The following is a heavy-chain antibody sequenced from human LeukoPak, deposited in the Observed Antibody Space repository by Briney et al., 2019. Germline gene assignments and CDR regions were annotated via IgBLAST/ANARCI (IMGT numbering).Heavy chain of an antibody. V-gene: IGHV3-53*01. D-gene: IGHD2-8*02. CDR3: ATYRQVLLPFES. CDR2: IYSGGNT. CDR1: GFTVSSNS. Sequence: GGSLRLSCTVSGFTVSSNSMSWVRQASGKGLEWVSFIYSGGNTHYADSVRGRFTISRDNSKSTLSLQMNSLRAEDTAIYYCATYRQVLLPFESWGQGTLVTVSS. J-gene: IGHJ4*02.